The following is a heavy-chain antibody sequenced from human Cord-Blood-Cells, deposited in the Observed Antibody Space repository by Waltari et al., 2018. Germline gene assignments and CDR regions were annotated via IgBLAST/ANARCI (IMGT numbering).Heavy chain of an antibody. D-gene: IGHD4-17*01. CDR2: MSGSGGSA. Sequence: EVQLLEAGGGLVQTGGSLRLSCAASGITFSSYTKSRVRQAPGEELERVSAMSGSGGSASYAESVQGRFTVSGGNARTSLALQKSCLAGEATTVYCCTKDTVTDCEDWGREAMVTVSS. CDR1: GITFSSYT. V-gene: IGHV3-23*01. J-gene: IGHJ3*01. CDR3: TKDTVTDCED.